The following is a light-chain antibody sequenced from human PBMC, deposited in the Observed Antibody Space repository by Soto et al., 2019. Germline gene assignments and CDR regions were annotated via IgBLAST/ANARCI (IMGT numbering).Light chain of an antibody. Sequence: QSVRTQPASVSVSPGQSITISCTGASSDIGSYELVSWYQQHPGTAPKLIIYEVTKRPSGVSTRFSVSKSGNTASLTISGLQAVDEADYYCCSFADSTYVFGTGTKVTV. CDR2: EVT. J-gene: IGLJ1*01. CDR3: CSFADSTYV. V-gene: IGLV2-23*02. CDR1: SSDIGSYEL.